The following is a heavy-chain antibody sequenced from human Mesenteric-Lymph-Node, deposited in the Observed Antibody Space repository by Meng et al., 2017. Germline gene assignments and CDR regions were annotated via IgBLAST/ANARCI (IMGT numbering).Heavy chain of an antibody. CDR2: IYYSGST. Sequence: SETLSLTCAVSGYSISSGYYWGWIRQPPGKGLEWIGYIYYSGSTNYNPSLKSRVTISVDTSKNQFSLKLSSVTAADTAVYYCARDPYYYDSSGYPSAGAFDIWGQGTMVTVSS. CDR3: ARDPYYYDSSGYPSAGAFDI. J-gene: IGHJ3*02. V-gene: IGHV4-61*01. CDR1: GYSISSGYY. D-gene: IGHD3-22*01.